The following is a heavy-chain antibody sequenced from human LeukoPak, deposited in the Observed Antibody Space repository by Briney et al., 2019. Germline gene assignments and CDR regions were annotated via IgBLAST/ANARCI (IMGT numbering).Heavy chain of an antibody. D-gene: IGHD6-25*01. J-gene: IGHJ4*02. CDR3: ARKRLRGRQGFDY. CDR2: INPSGGST. Sequence: ASVKVSCKASGSTFTSYYMHWVRQAPGQGLEWMGIINPSGGSTSYAQKFQGRVTMTRDTSTSTVYMELSSLRAEDTAVYYCARKRLRGRQGFDYWGQGTLVTVSS. V-gene: IGHV1-46*01. CDR1: GSTFTSYY.